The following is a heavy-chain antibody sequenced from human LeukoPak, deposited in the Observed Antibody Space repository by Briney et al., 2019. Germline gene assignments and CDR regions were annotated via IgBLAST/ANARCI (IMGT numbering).Heavy chain of an antibody. J-gene: IGHJ4*02. CDR1: GFTFSSYA. CDR2: ISGSGGST. V-gene: IGHV3-23*01. CDR3: AKSSSTTRAHFDY. Sequence: PGGSLRLSCAASGFTFSSYAMSWVRQARGKGLEWVSAISGSGGSTYYADPVKGRFTISRDNSKNTLYLQMNSLRAEDTAVYYCAKSSSTTRAHFDYWGQGTLVTVSS. D-gene: IGHD2-2*01.